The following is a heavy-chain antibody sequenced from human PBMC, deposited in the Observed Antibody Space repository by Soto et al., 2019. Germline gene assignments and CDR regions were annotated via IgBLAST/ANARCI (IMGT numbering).Heavy chain of an antibody. D-gene: IGHD3-3*01. V-gene: IGHV3-7*05. CDR1: GFTFSSYW. CDR3: ARDTSIFGVVTDTRYYYYYGMDV. CDR2: IKQDGSEK. J-gene: IGHJ6*02. Sequence: GGSLRLSCAASGFTFSSYWMSWVRQAPGKGLEWVANIKQDGSEKYYVDSVEGRFTISRDNAKNSLYLQMNSLRAEDTAVYYCARDTSIFGVVTDTRYYYYYGMDVWGQGTTVTVSS.